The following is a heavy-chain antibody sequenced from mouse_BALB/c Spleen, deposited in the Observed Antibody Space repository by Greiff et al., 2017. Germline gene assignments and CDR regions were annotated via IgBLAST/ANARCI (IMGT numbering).Heavy chain of an antibody. Sequence: EVKLVESGGGLVQPGGSRKLSCAASGFTFSSFGMHWVRQAPEKGLEWVATISSGGSYTYYPDSVKGRFTISRDNAKNTLYLQMSSLRSEDTAMYYCARRGYDYAYFDYWGQGTTLTVSS. J-gene: IGHJ2*01. CDR3: ARRGYDYAYFDY. CDR1: GFTFSSFG. D-gene: IGHD2-4*01. V-gene: IGHV5-9-3*01. CDR2: ISSGGSYT.